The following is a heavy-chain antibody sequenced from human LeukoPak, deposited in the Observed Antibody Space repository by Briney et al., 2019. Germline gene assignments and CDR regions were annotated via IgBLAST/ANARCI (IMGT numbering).Heavy chain of an antibody. D-gene: IGHD3-16*01. CDR1: GGSFRTYY. V-gene: IGHV4-59*01. CDR3: ARVITVRGVIFDY. J-gene: IGHJ4*02. CDR2: IYYSGST. Sequence: ASETLSLTCTVSGGSFRTYYWSWIRQPPAKGLDWIGYIYYSGSTNYNPSLKSRVTMSVDTSKNQFSLKLSSVTAADTAVYYCARVITVRGVIFDYWGQGTLVTVSS.